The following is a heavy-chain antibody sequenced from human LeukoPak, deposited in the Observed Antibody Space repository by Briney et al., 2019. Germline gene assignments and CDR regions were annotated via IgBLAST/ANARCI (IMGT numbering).Heavy chain of an antibody. CDR3: ATEDHTSGHAGALGFDP. CDR2: IRQDGDGR. J-gene: IGHJ5*02. CDR1: GFSFGSYV. D-gene: IGHD3-22*01. V-gene: IGHV3-30*03. Sequence: GGSLRLSCAASGFSFGSYVMHWARQAPGEGLPWVAVIRQDGDGRFYGNSVKGRFTISRDNSRDTLYLQMDSLTIEDTATYYCATEDHTSGHAGALGFDPWGQGTLVTVS.